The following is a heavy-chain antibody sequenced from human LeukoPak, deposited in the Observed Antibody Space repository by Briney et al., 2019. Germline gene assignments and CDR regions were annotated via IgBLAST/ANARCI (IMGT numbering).Heavy chain of an antibody. Sequence: PSETLSLTCTVSGGSISSYYWSRIRQPPGKGLEWIGYIYYSGSTNYNPSLKSRVTISVDTSKNQFSLKLSSVTAADTAVYYCARGASYYGLNYWGQGTLVTVSS. CDR2: IYYSGST. V-gene: IGHV4-59*01. CDR3: ARGASYYGLNY. CDR1: GGSISSYY. D-gene: IGHD1-26*01. J-gene: IGHJ4*02.